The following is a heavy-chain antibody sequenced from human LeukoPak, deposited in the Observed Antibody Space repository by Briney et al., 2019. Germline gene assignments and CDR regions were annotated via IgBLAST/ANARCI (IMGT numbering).Heavy chain of an antibody. J-gene: IGHJ4*02. V-gene: IGHV3-48*03. CDR1: GFTFSTYE. CDR2: ISGTGTTI. CDR3: ARVVRDGYNRIDY. D-gene: IGHD5-24*01. Sequence: GGSLRLSCAASGFTFSTYEMNWVRQAPGKGLERVSYISGTGTTIYYADSVKGRFTISRDNAKNSLYLQMNSLRAEDTAVYYCARVVRDGYNRIDYWGQGTLVTVSS.